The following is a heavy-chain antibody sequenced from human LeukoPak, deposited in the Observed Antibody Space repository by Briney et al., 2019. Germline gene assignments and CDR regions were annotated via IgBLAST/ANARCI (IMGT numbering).Heavy chain of an antibody. D-gene: IGHD2-2*01. CDR1: GGSINSSSYY. CDR2: IYYSGST. V-gene: IGHV4-39*02. Sequence: KPSETLSLTCTVSGGSINSSSYYWGWIRQPPGKGLEWIGSIYYSGSTYYNPSLKSRVTISVDTSKIQFSLKLSSVTAADTAVYYCARDYFVVVPAAISRTDREKPLLNWFDPWGQGTLVTVSS. CDR3: ARDYFVVVPAAISRTDREKPLLNWFDP. J-gene: IGHJ5*02.